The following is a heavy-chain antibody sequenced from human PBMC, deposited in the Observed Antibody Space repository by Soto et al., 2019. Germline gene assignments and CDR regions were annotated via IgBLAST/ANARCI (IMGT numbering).Heavy chain of an antibody. CDR1: GGSISSVGYS. CDR2: IYHSGST. J-gene: IGHJ5*02. D-gene: IGHD1-26*01. CDR3: ARESPSGSSGFDP. V-gene: IGHV4-30-2*01. Sequence: PSETLSLTCAVSGGSISSVGYSWIWIRQPPGKGLEWIGYIYHSGSTYYNPSLKSRVTISVDRSKNQFSLKLSSVTAADTAVYYWARESPSGSSGFDPWCQGTRVTVYS.